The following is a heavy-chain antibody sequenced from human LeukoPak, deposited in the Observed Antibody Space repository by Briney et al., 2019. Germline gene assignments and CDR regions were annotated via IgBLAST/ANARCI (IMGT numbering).Heavy chain of an antibody. CDR2: IYSDGTT. D-gene: IGHD3-22*01. Sequence: GGSLRPSCAASGFTVSNNYMSWVRQAPGKGLEWVSLIYSDGTTYYADPVKGRFTISRDNSKNTLYLQMNSLRAEDTAVYYCARDVTYYYDSSGGGCDCWGQGTLVSVSS. CDR3: ARDVTYYYDSSGGGCDC. V-gene: IGHV3-53*01. CDR1: GFTVSNNY. J-gene: IGHJ4*02.